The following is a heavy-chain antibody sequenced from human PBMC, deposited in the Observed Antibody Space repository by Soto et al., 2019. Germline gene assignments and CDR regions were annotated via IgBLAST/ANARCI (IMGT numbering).Heavy chain of an antibody. D-gene: IGHD6-13*01. CDR2: IYYSGST. CDR3: ARGGSSSWYYFDQ. J-gene: IGHJ4*02. Sequence: PSETLSLTCTVSGGSIRSYYWSWIRQPPGKGLEWIGYIYYSGSTNYNPSLKSRVTISVDTSKNQFSLKLSSVTAADTAVYYCARGGSSSWYYFDQRGQGTLVTVSS. CDR1: GGSIRSYY. V-gene: IGHV4-59*01.